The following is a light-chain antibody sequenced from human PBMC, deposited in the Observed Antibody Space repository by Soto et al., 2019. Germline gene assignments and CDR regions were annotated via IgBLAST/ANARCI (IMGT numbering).Light chain of an antibody. J-gene: IGKJ2*01. CDR1: QNIIFY. CDR2: AAS. V-gene: IGKV1-39*01. CDR3: QQSYTTPVYT. Sequence: DLQMTQSPSSLSASVGDRVTITCRASQNIIFYLNWYQQKPGKAPKLLIYAASNLQSGVPSRFSGSGSGTELSLTISSLQPEDFATYFCQQSYTTPVYTFGQGTKLEIK.